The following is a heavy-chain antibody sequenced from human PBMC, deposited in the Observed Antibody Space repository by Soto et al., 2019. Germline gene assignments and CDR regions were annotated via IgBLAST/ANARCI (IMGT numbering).Heavy chain of an antibody. CDR3: ASLIAAAGPPHSPRYYYGMDV. CDR2: IIPIFGTA. V-gene: IGHV1-69*12. Sequence: QVQLVQSGAVVKKPGSSVKVSCKASGGTFSSYAISWVRQAPGQGLEWMGGIIPIFGTADYAQKFQGRVTITADESTSTAYMELSSLRSEDTAVYYCASLIAAAGPPHSPRYYYGMDVWGQGTTVTVSS. CDR1: GGTFSSYA. D-gene: IGHD6-13*01. J-gene: IGHJ6*02.